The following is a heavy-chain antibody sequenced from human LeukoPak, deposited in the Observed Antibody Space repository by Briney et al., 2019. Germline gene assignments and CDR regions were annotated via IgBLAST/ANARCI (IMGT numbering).Heavy chain of an antibody. CDR3: AGTYYYDSSGYYHYSL. CDR2: INPHSGGT. V-gene: IGHV1-2*02. J-gene: IGHJ4*02. CDR1: GYTFTGYY. D-gene: IGHD3-22*01. Sequence: ASVKVSCKASGYTFTGYYIHWVRQAPGQGLEWMGWINPHSGGTNYAQKFQGGVTMTRDTSITTAYMGLSSLRSDDTAVYYCAGTYYYDSSGYYHYSLWGQGTLVTVSS.